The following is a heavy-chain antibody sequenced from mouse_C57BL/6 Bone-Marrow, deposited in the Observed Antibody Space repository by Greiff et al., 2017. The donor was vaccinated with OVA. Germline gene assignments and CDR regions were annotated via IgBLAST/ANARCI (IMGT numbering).Heavy chain of an antibody. CDR1: GFSLSTSGMG. Sequence: QVTLKESGPGILQSSQTLSLTCSFSGFSLSTSGMGVSWIRQPSGKGLEWLAHIYWDDDKRSNPSLKSRLTISKDTSRNQVFLKITSVDTADTATYYCARSAGLGRAWFAYWGQGTLVTVSA. J-gene: IGHJ3*01. D-gene: IGHD4-1*01. CDR2: IYWDDDK. CDR3: ARSAGLGRAWFAY. V-gene: IGHV8-12*01.